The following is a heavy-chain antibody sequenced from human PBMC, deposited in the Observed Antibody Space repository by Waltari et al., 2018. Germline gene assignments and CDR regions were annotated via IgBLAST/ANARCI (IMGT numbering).Heavy chain of an antibody. D-gene: IGHD3-10*01. J-gene: IGHJ3*02. CDR1: GFSLSTSGVG. V-gene: IGHV2-5*01. CDR3: AHSLLWFGRRPDAFDI. CDR2: IYWNDDK. Sequence: QITLKESGPTLVKPTQTLTLTCTFSGFSLSTSGVGVGWIRQPPGKALEWLALIYWNDDKRYSPSLKSRLTITKDTSKNQVVLTMTNMDPVDTATYYCAHSLLWFGRRPDAFDIWGQGTMVTVSS.